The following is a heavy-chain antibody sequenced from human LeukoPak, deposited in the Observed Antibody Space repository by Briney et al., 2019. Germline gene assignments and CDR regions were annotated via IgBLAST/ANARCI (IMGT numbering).Heavy chain of an antibody. J-gene: IGHJ6*02. CDR1: GGSISSYY. CDR3: AREFRGSGWYALQRTRYMDV. V-gene: IGHV4-59*12. D-gene: IGHD6-19*01. CDR2: IYYSGST. Sequence: SETLSLTCTVSGGSISSYYWSWIRQPPGKGLEWIGYIYYSGSTNYNPSLKSRVTISVDTSKNQFSLKLSSVTAADTAVYYCAREFRGSGWYALQRTRYMDVWGQGTTVTVSS.